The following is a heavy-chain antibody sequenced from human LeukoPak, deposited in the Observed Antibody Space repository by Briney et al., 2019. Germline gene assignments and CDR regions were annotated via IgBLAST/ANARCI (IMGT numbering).Heavy chain of an antibody. CDR3: ARRDWVSGAVRAFDI. J-gene: IGHJ3*02. D-gene: IGHD3-3*01. V-gene: IGHV3-11*04. Sequence: GSLRLSCVGSGFMFSDYYMSWIRQAPGKGLEWVSYISNDSVDKYYVDSVRGRFTISRDNAKKSMYLQMSGLRVEDTAVYYCARRDWVSGAVRAFDIWGQGTMVTVSS. CDR1: GFMFSDYY. CDR2: ISNDSVDK.